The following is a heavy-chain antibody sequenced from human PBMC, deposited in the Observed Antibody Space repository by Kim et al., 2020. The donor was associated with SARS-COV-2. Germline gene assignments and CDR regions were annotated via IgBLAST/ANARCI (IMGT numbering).Heavy chain of an antibody. CDR3: AKDTTITIFGGGIRVNYYYYYGMDV. V-gene: IGHV3-9*01. J-gene: IGHJ6*02. D-gene: IGHD3-3*01. CDR1: GFTFGDYA. Sequence: GGSLRLSCAASGFTFGDYAMHWVRQAPGKGLEWVSGISWNSGSIGYADSVKGRFTISRDNAKNSLYLQMNSLRAEDTALYYCAKDTTITIFGGGIRVNYYYYYGMDVWGQGTTVTVSS. CDR2: ISWNSGSI.